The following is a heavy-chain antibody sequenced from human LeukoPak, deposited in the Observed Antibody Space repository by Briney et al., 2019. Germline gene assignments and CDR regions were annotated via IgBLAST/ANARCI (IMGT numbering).Heavy chain of an antibody. CDR2: ISSSSRYI. CDR3: AREGDSGYVELDS. J-gene: IGHJ4*02. Sequence: PGGSLRLSCAASGFTVSSYSMNWVRQAPGKGLEWVSCISSSSRYIYYADSVKGRFTISRDNAKNSLNLQMNSLRAEDTAVYYCAREGDSGYVELDSWGQGTLVTVSS. D-gene: IGHD5-12*01. V-gene: IGHV3-21*01. CDR1: GFTVSSYS.